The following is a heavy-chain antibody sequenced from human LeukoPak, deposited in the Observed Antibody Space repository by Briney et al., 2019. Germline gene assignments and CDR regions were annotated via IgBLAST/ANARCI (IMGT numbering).Heavy chain of an antibody. CDR1: AGTFSSYA. Sequence: SVKVSCNASAGTFSSYAVSCVRQAPGQGLEWMGRIIPIFGIANYAQKFQGRVTITADKSTSTAYMELSSLRAEETAVYCCARYYYDSRGFSQTFFDCWGQGTLVTVSS. J-gene: IGHJ4*02. CDR2: IIPIFGIA. D-gene: IGHD3-22*01. CDR3: ARYYYDSRGFSQTFFDC. V-gene: IGHV1-69*04.